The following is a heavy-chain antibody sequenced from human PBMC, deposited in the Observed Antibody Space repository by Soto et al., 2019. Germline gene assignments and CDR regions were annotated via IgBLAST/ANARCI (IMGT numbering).Heavy chain of an antibody. J-gene: IGHJ5*02. Sequence: ASVKVSCKASGYTFTSYGISWVRQAPGQGLEWMGWISAYNGNTNYAQKLQGRVTMTADTSTSTAYTELRSLRSDDTAVYYCARDRIAAAAGNWFDPWGQGTLVTVS. D-gene: IGHD6-13*01. CDR2: ISAYNGNT. V-gene: IGHV1-18*01. CDR1: GYTFTSYG. CDR3: ARDRIAAAAGNWFDP.